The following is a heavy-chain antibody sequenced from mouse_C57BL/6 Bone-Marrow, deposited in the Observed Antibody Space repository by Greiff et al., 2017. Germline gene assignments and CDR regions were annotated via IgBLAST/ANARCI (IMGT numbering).Heavy chain of an antibody. CDR1: GYTFTGYW. Sequence: VQLQQSGAELMKPGASVKLSCKATGYTFTGYWIEWVKQRPGHGLEWIGEILPGSGSTNYNEKFKGKATFTADTSSNTAYMQLSRLTTEDSAIYYCARTPLIYYYGSSPLDYWGQGTTLTVSS. CDR3: ARTPLIYYYGSSPLDY. CDR2: ILPGSGST. D-gene: IGHD1-1*01. V-gene: IGHV1-9*01. J-gene: IGHJ2*01.